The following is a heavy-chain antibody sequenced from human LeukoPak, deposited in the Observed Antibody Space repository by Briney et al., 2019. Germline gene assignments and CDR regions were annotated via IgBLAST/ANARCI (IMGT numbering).Heavy chain of an antibody. CDR1: GGSISSSSFY. Sequence: PSETLSLTCTVSGGSISSSSFYWGWIRQPPGKGLEWIGSIYYSGNTYYNPSLKSRASISVDTSKNQFSLKLSSVTAADTAVFYCARHPGRLFDYWGQGTLVTVSS. V-gene: IGHV4-39*01. CDR2: IYYSGNT. J-gene: IGHJ4*02. CDR3: ARHPGRLFDY.